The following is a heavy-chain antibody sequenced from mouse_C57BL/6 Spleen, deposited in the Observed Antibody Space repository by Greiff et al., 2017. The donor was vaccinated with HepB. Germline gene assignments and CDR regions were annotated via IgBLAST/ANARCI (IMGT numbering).Heavy chain of an antibody. D-gene: IGHD1-1*01. CDR3: ARYKDYGNSYDWYFDV. J-gene: IGHJ1*01. Sequence: EVKLVESGGGLVQPGGSLSLSCAASGFTFTDYYMSWVRQPPGKALEWLGFIRNKANGYTTEYSASVKGRFTISRDNSQSILYLQMNALRAEDSATYYCARYKDYGNSYDWYFDVWGPGTTVTVSS. CDR1: GFTFTDYY. V-gene: IGHV7-3*01. CDR2: IRNKANGYTT.